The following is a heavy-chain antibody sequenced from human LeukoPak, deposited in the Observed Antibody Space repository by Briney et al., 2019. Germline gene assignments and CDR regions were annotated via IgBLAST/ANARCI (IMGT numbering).Heavy chain of an antibody. CDR3: ARLATVTTNDY. D-gene: IGHD4-17*01. CDR1: GFTFSSYA. CDR2: ISGSGGST. J-gene: IGHJ4*02. V-gene: IGHV3-23*01. Sequence: GGSLRLSCAASGFTFSSYAMSWVRQAPGKGLEWVSAISGSGGSTYYADSVKGRFTISRDNAKNSLYLQMNSLRAEDTAVYYCARLATVTTNDYWGQGTLVTVSS.